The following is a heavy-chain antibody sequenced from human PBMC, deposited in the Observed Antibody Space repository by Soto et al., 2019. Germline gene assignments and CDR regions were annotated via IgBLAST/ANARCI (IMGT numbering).Heavy chain of an antibody. CDR1: GDSIKSYY. Sequence: SETLSLTCTVSGDSIKSYYWSWIRQSPGKGLEWLGYISLSGGTNYNPSLKSRVTISVDTSKNQFSLRLRSVTAADTAVYFCARGADWDRGVFDNWGQGTLVTVSS. D-gene: IGHD3-9*01. CDR2: ISLSGGT. CDR3: ARGADWDRGVFDN. J-gene: IGHJ4*02. V-gene: IGHV4-59*01.